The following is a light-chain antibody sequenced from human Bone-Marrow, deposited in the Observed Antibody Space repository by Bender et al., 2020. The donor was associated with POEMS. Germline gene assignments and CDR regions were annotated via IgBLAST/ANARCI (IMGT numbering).Light chain of an antibody. J-gene: IGLJ1*01. CDR3: SSDTSTNTRFV. V-gene: IGLV2-14*01. CDR2: DVT. Sequence: QSSLTQPASVSGSPGQSITISCTGTSSDVGGYNYVSWYQLHPGKAPKLMIYDVTNRPSGVSNRFSGSKSGNTASLTISGLQPEDEADYFCSSDTSTNTRFVFGTGTKVTVL. CDR1: SSDVGGYNY.